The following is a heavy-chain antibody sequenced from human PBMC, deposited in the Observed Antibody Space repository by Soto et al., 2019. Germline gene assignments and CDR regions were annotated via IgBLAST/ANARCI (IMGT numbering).Heavy chain of an antibody. V-gene: IGHV1-46*01. Sequence: QVQLVQSGAEVKEPGASVKVSCKASGYNFASNHMHWVRQIPGQGLEWMGIIHPTDGSTSYAQRFRGRITLTRDAPTNTDYMELRGLTSEDTAVYYCARDRFGSWTFDYWGQGTLLTVSS. CDR2: IHPTDGST. D-gene: IGHD6-13*01. CDR1: GYNFASNH. CDR3: ARDRFGSWTFDY. J-gene: IGHJ4*02.